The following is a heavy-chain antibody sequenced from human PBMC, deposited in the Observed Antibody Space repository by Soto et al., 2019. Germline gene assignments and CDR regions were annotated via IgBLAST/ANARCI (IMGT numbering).Heavy chain of an antibody. J-gene: IGHJ5*02. D-gene: IGHD5-18*01. Sequence: GESLKISCKGSGYSFTSYWISWVRQMPGKGLEWMGRIDPSDSYTNYSPSFQGHVTISADKSISTAYLQWSSLKASDTAMYYCAIYFSIQYTHMVSFVPWCQGILVNLSS. CDR1: GYSFTSYW. CDR2: IDPSDSYT. CDR3: AIYFSIQYTHMVSFVP. V-gene: IGHV5-10-1*01.